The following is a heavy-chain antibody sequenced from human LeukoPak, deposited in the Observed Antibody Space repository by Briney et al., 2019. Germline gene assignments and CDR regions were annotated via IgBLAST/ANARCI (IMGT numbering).Heavy chain of an antibody. Sequence: PGGSLRLSCAASGFTFSSYAMHWVRQAPGKGLEYVSAISSNGGSTYYANSVKGRFTISRDNSKNTLYLQMGSLRAEDMAVYYCARADCRSTSCPPFDYWGQGTLVTVSS. CDR2: ISSNGGST. CDR1: GFTFSSYA. CDR3: ARADCRSTSCPPFDY. J-gene: IGHJ4*02. D-gene: IGHD2-2*01. V-gene: IGHV3-64*01.